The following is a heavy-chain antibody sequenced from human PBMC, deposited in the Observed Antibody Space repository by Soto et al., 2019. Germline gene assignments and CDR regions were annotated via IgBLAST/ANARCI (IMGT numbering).Heavy chain of an antibody. J-gene: IGHJ4*02. Sequence: VQLLESGGGLVQPGGSLRLSCAASGFTFSSFALSWVRQAPGKGLEWVSAISGSGDGVDYADSVKDQFTISRDNSKNTLYLQMNSLRVGDTAVYYCAGPGYSSQDYWGQGTLVTVSS. D-gene: IGHD5-18*01. CDR2: ISGSGDGV. CDR3: AGPGYSSQDY. V-gene: IGHV3-23*01. CDR1: GFTFSSFA.